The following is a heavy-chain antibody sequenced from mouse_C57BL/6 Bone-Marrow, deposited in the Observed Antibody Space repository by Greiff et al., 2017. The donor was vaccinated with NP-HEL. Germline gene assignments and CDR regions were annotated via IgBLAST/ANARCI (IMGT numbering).Heavy chain of an antibody. CDR1: GFTFSSYA. CDR2: ISDGGSYT. D-gene: IGHD1-1*01. J-gene: IGHJ1*03. CDR3: ARDYYGLWYFDV. Sequence: EVMLVESGGGLVKPGGSLKLSCAASGFTFSSYAMSWVRQTPEKRLEWVATISDGGSYTYYPDNVKGRFTISRDNAKNNLYLQMSHLKSEDTAMYYCARDYYGLWYFDVWGTGTTVTVSS. V-gene: IGHV5-4*01.